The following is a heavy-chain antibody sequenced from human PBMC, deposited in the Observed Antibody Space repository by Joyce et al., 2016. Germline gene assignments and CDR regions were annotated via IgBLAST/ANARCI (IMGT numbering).Heavy chain of an antibody. CDR2: ILPDDPDI. CDR1: GYSFTSYW. D-gene: IGHD6-13*01. J-gene: IGHJ4*02. V-gene: IGHV5-51*01. Sequence: EVQLVQSGAEVKKPGESLKISCMGSGYSFTSYWIGWVRQMPGKGLEWVGIILPDDPDIRYSPSFQGQVTISADKSISTAYRQWSSLKASDTAMYYCARRGIAAAGTGDFDYWGQGTLVTVSS. CDR3: ARRGIAAAGTGDFDY.